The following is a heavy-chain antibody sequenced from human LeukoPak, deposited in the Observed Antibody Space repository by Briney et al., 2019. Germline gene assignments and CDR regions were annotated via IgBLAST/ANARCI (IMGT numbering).Heavy chain of an antibody. D-gene: IGHD3-22*01. CDR3: AAYYYDSSSGY. Sequence: VASVKVSCKASGDTFTSYAMHWVRQAPGQRLEWMGWINTGNGNTKYSQKFQGRVTITRDTSTSTAYMELSSLRSEDTAEYYCAAYYYDSSSGYWGQGTLVTVSS. CDR2: INTGNGNT. V-gene: IGHV1-3*04. J-gene: IGHJ4*02. CDR1: GDTFTSYA.